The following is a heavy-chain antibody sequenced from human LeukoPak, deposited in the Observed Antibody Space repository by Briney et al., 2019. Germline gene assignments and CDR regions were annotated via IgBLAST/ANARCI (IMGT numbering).Heavy chain of an antibody. J-gene: IGHJ4*02. CDR2: IIPIFGTA. D-gene: IGHD3-22*01. CDR1: GGTFSSYA. V-gene: IGHV1-69*05. Sequence: ASVKVSCKASGGTFSSYAISWVRQAPGQGLEWMGGIIPIFGTANYAQKLQGRVTMTTDTSTSTAYMELRSLRSDDTAVYYCARVSHRAPWEDYYDSSGYDYWGQGTLVAVSS. CDR3: ARVSHRAPWEDYYDSSGYDY.